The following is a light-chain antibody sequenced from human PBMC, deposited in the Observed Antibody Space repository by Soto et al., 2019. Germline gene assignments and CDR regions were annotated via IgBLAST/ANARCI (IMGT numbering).Light chain of an antibody. V-gene: IGKV3-15*01. CDR3: QQYNDWPLT. Sequence: EIVLTQSPATLSLSPGERATLSCRASQSVRSNLAWYQQKPGQAPSLLIYGAFTRATGIPTRFSGTGSGTEFTLTISSLQSEDFALYYCQQYNDWPLTFGQGTKVDI. J-gene: IGKJ1*01. CDR2: GAF. CDR1: QSVRSN.